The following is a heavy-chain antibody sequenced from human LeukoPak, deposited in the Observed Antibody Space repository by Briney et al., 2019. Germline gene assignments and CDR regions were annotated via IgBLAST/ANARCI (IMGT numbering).Heavy chain of an antibody. CDR1: GGTFSSYT. Sequence: SVKVSCKASGGTFSSYTISWVRQAPGQGLEWMGRIIPILGIANYAQKLQGRVTITADKSTSTAYMELSSLRSEDTAVYYCARGTTGTTAFFYFDYWGQGTLVTVSS. J-gene: IGHJ4*02. V-gene: IGHV1-69*02. D-gene: IGHD1-7*01. CDR2: IIPILGIA. CDR3: ARGTTGTTAFFYFDY.